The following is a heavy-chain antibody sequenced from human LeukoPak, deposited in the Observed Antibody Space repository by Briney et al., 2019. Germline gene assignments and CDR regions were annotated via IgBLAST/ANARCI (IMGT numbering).Heavy chain of an antibody. J-gene: IGHJ5*02. D-gene: IGHD1-1*01. CDR2: IYQSGST. Sequence: SETLSLTCTVSGGSISSYYWTWIRQPPGKGLEWIGYIYQSGSTDYNPSLKSRVTISLDTSKNQFSLKLSSVTAADTAVYYCAREGTAGTNLNWFDPWGQGTLVTVSS. CDR3: AREGTAGTNLNWFDP. CDR1: GGSISSYY. V-gene: IGHV4-59*01.